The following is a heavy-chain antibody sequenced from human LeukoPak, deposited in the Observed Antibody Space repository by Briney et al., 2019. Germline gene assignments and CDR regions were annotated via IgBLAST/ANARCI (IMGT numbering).Heavy chain of an antibody. V-gene: IGHV3-7*01. J-gene: IGHJ4*02. CDR3: AKVAHYYYGSESYYFFEH. CDR1: GFTFTTYW. D-gene: IGHD3-10*01. CDR2: IKQDGTEK. Sequence: GGSLRLSCTASGFTFTTYWMSWVRHPPGRGLEWVANIKQDGTEKYYVDSVKGRFTISRDNAKNSLYLQMNSLRVEDTATYYCAKVAHYYYGSESYYFFEHWGQGTPVTASS.